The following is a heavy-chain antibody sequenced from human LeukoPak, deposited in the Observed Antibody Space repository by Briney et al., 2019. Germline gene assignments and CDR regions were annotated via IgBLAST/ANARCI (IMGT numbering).Heavy chain of an antibody. CDR2: VNSDGSTT. V-gene: IGHV3-74*01. CDR3: ARGYYSSSRFDS. J-gene: IGHJ4*02. CDR1: GFPFCNYW. D-gene: IGHD6-13*01. Sequence: HPGGSLRLSCAASGFPFCNYWMHWVRQAPGKGLVWVSRVNSDGSTTNYADSVKARFTISRDNRENTLYMRMNSLRPEDTAVYYCARGYYSSSRFDSWGQGTLVTVSS.